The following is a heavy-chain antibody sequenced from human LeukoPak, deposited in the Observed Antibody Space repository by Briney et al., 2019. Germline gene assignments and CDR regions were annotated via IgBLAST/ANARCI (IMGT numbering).Heavy chain of an antibody. CDR3: ARVRQGWYFDF. D-gene: IGHD2-15*01. CDR1: GFTLSGYI. V-gene: IGHV3-48*02. CDR2: ISPTSNTI. J-gene: IGHJ4*02. Sequence: PGGSLRLYCAASGFTLSGYIMTWVRQAPGKGLEWVSFISPTSNTIYYADCVKGRVTISRDNAKNSLYLQMNSLRDEDTALYYCARVRQGWYFDFWGQETLVTVSS.